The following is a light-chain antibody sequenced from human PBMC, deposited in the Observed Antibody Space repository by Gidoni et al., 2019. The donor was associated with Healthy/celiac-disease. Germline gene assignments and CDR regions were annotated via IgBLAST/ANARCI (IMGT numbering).Light chain of an antibody. CDR3: QQYNNWPLGSNRL. CDR2: GAS. V-gene: IGKV3-15*01. J-gene: IGKJ2*01. CDR1: QSVSSN. Sequence: EIVMTQSPATLSVSPGERATLSCRASQSVSSNLAWYQQKPGQAPRLLIYGASTRATGIPARFSGSGSGTEFTLTISSLQSEDFAVYYCQQYNNWPLGSNRLFGQGTKLEIK.